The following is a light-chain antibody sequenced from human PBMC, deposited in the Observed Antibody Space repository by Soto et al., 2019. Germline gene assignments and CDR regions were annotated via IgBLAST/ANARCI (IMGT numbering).Light chain of an antibody. Sequence: QLVLTQPPSVSGAPGQRVTISCTGSSSNIGAGYDVHWYQQRPGTAPKLLIYGNSNRPSGVPDRFSGSKSGTSASLAITGRQAEDEADYYCQSYDSSLSGYVVFGGGTKVTVL. J-gene: IGLJ2*01. CDR2: GNS. V-gene: IGLV1-40*01. CDR3: QSYDSSLSGYVV. CDR1: SSNIGAGYD.